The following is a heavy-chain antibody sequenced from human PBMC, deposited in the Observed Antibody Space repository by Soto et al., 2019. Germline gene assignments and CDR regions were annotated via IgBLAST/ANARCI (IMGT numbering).Heavy chain of an antibody. D-gene: IGHD6-13*01. J-gene: IGHJ4*02. Sequence: QVQLVQSGAEVKKPGASVKVSCKASGYTFTSYGISWVRQAPGQGLEWMGWISAYNGNTNYAQKLQGSVTMTTDTSTRPAYIELRSPRADDAAVCYCAGDSRDSGSWYGEYYFAYWGQGTLVTVSS. V-gene: IGHV1-18*01. CDR1: GYTFTSYG. CDR3: AGDSRDSGSWYGEYYFAY. CDR2: ISAYNGNT.